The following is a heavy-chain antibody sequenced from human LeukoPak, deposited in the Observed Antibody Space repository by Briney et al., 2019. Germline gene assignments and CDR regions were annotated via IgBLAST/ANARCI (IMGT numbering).Heavy chain of an antibody. CDR2: ISAYNGNT. D-gene: IGHD1-26*01. V-gene: IGHV1-18*01. J-gene: IGHJ4*02. Sequence: ASVKVSCKASGYTFTSYGISWVRQAPGQGLEWMGWISAYNGNTNYAQKLQGRVTMTTGTSTSTAYMELRSLRSDDTAVYYCARDVRSGSYLRKTAFDYWGQGTLVTVSS. CDR1: GYTFTSYG. CDR3: ARDVRSGSYLRKTAFDY.